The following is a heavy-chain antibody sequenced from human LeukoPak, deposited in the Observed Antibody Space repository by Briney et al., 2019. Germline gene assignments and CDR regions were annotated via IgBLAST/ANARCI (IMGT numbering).Heavy chain of an antibody. J-gene: IGHJ4*02. Sequence: GGSLRLSCTASGFSFSSYSMNWVRQAPGKGLEWVAYVAYTGTIHYADSVRGRFAISRDNAKSSLFLQLNSLRAEDTAVYYCARDPHSLDYWGQGTLVTVSS. CDR1: GFSFSSYS. V-gene: IGHV3-48*01. CDR3: ARDPHSLDY. CDR2: VAYTGTI.